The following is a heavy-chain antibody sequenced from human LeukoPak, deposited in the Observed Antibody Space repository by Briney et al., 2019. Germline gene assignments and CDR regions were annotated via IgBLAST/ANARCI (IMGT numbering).Heavy chain of an antibody. CDR2: IKSKTDGGTT. CDR1: GFTFSSYA. V-gene: IGHV3-15*07. D-gene: IGHD3-22*01. CDR3: TTDWDSSGYSGY. J-gene: IGHJ4*02. Sequence: GGSLRLSCAASGFTFSSYAMHWVRQAPGKGLEWVGRIKSKTDGGTTDYAAPVKGRFTISRDDSKNTLYLQMNSLKTEDTAVYYCTTDWDSSGYSGYWGQGTLVTVSS.